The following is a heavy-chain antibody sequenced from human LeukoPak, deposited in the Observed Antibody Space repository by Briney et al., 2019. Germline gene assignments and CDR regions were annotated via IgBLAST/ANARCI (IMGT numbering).Heavy chain of an antibody. CDR2: ISSSSSYT. Sequence: GGSLRLSCAASGFTFSSYSMNWVRQAPGKGLEWVSSISSSSSYTYYADSVKGRFTISRDNAKNSLCLQMNSLRAEDTAVYYCARDRDPHVIGTTAIDYWGQGTLVTVSS. J-gene: IGHJ4*02. V-gene: IGHV3-21*01. CDR3: ARDRDPHVIGTTAIDY. CDR1: GFTFSSYS. D-gene: IGHD1-1*01.